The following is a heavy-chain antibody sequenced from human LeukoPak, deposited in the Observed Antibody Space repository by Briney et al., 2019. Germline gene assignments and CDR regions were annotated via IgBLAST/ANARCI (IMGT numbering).Heavy chain of an antibody. CDR1: GYSFTSYA. CDR2: MNPNSGNT. Sequence: ASVKVSCKASGYSFTSYAINWVRQATGQGLEWMGWMNPNSGNTGYAQKFQGRVTMTRNTSISTAYMEVSSLRSEDTAVYYCARGRNLDIAVAGTELMDYWGQGTLVTVSS. CDR3: ARGRNLDIAVAGTELMDY. J-gene: IGHJ4*02. V-gene: IGHV1-8*01. D-gene: IGHD6-19*01.